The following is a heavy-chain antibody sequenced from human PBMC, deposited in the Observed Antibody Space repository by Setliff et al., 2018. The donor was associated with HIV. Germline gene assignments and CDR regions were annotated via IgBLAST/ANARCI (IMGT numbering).Heavy chain of an antibody. Sequence: ASVKVSCKASGYTFTSYDISWVRQAPGQGLEWMGWISAYNGNTNYAQKIQGRVTMTTDTSTSTAYMELRSLRSDDTAVYYCAREIGDYYDSSGYYPPTDYYYGMDVCGQGTTVTVSS. CDR1: GYTFTSYD. CDR3: AREIGDYYDSSGYYPPTDYYYGMDV. V-gene: IGHV1-18*01. J-gene: IGHJ6*02. CDR2: ISAYNGNT. D-gene: IGHD3-22*01.